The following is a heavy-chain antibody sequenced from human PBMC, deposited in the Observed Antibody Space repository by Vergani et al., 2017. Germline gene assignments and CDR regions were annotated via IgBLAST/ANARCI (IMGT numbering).Heavy chain of an antibody. CDR3: ARDPDKNTIFGVVISEDV. D-gene: IGHD3-3*01. CDR1: GFTFSSYW. Sequence: EVQLVESGGGLVQPGGSLRLSCAASGFTFSSYWMSWVRQAPGKGLEWVANIKQDGSDKYYVDSVKGRFTISRDNAKNSLYLQMNSLRAEDTAVYYCARDPDKNTIFGVVISEDVWGKGTTVTVSS. J-gene: IGHJ6*04. V-gene: IGHV3-7*01. CDR2: IKQDGSDK.